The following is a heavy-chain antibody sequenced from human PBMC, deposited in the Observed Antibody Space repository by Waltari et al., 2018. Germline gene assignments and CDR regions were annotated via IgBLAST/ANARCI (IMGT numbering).Heavy chain of an antibody. V-gene: IGHV3-21*01. CDR3: ARDPCSGGSCPLS. Sequence: EVQLVESGGGLVKPGGSLRLSCAASGFTFSSYSMNWVRQAPGKGLEWVSSISSSRCYIYYADSVKGRFTISRDNAKNSLYLQMNSLRAEDTAVYYCARDPCSGGSCPLSWGQGTLVTVSS. D-gene: IGHD2-15*01. CDR2: ISSSRCYI. J-gene: IGHJ5*02. CDR1: GFTFSSYS.